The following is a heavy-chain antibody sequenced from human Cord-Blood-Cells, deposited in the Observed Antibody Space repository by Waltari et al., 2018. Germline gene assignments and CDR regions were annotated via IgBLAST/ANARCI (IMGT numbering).Heavy chain of an antibody. Sequence: QVQLVQSGAEVKKPGSSVKVSCKASGGHFSSCAIRWVRPAPGQGLEWMGGIIPILGIANYAQKFQGRVTITADESTSTAYMELSSLRSEDTAVYYCARGSGILTGSAFDIWGQGTMVTVSS. CDR2: IIPILGIA. CDR3: ARGSGILTGSAFDI. J-gene: IGHJ3*02. V-gene: IGHV1-69*04. D-gene: IGHD3-9*01. CDR1: GGHFSSCA.